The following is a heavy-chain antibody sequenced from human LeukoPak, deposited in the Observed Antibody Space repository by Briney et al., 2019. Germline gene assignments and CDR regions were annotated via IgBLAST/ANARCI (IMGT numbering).Heavy chain of an antibody. D-gene: IGHD2-2*01. V-gene: IGHV3-7*01. CDR2: IKPDGSEK. CDR1: GFTFSSYS. Sequence: GGSLRLSCAASGFTFSSYSMNWVRQAPGKGLEWVANIKPDGSEKYYVDSVKGRFTISRDNARNSLYLQMNSLRAEDTGVYYCASQPAALGVDYWGQGTLVTVSS. CDR3: ASQPAALGVDY. J-gene: IGHJ4*02.